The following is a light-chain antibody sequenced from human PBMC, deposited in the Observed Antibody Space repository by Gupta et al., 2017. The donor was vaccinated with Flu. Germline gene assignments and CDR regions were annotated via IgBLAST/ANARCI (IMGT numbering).Light chain of an antibody. Sequence: QSVLTQPPSVSGAPGQRVTISCTGSSSNIGAPYDVHWYQQLPGTAPKLLIYGNSNRPSGVPDRFTGSKSGTSASLAITGLQAEDEADYYCQSYDISLGASWVFGGGTKLTVL. J-gene: IGLJ3*02. CDR3: QSYDISLGASWV. V-gene: IGLV1-40*01. CDR2: GNS. CDR1: SSNIGAPYD.